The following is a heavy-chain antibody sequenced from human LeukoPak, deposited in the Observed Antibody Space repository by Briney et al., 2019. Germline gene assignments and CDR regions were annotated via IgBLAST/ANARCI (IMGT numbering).Heavy chain of an antibody. D-gene: IGHD6-13*01. V-gene: IGHV3-74*01. CDR3: TRVFAGDEYSSSGY. CDR1: GFTFSRYY. CDR2: INSDGSGT. Sequence: GGSLRLSCVASGFTFSRYYMHWVRQAPGKGLVWVSRINSDGSGTTYADSVKGRFTVSRDNAKNTLYLQMNSLRVEDTAMYYCTRVFAGDEYSSSGYWGQGTLVTVSS. J-gene: IGHJ4*02.